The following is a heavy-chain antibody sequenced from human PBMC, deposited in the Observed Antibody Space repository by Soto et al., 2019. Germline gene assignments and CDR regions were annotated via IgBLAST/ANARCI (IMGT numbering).Heavy chain of an antibody. Sequence: SVKVSCKASGGTFSSYASSWVRQAPGRGLEWMGGIIPLFGTTNYAQKFRGRVTVTADESTSTVYMEVRSRRFEDTAVYYCAKAHASSWYNWFDPWGQGTLVTVSS. V-gene: IGHV1-69*13. J-gene: IGHJ5*02. D-gene: IGHD6-13*01. CDR3: AKAHASSWYNWFDP. CDR1: GGTFSSYA. CDR2: IIPLFGTT.